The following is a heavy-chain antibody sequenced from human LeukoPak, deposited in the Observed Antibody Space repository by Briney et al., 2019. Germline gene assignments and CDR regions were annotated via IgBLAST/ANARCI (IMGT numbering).Heavy chain of an antibody. J-gene: IGHJ5*02. Sequence: SETLSLTCTVSGGSISSSSYYWGWIRQPPGKGLEWIGRIYYSGSTYYNPSLKSRVTISVDTSKNQFSLKLSSVTAADTAVYYCARHNGVIRQMGYNWFDPWGQGTLVTVSS. V-gene: IGHV4-39*01. D-gene: IGHD3-22*01. CDR2: IYYSGST. CDR1: GGSISSSSYY. CDR3: ARHNGVIRQMGYNWFDP.